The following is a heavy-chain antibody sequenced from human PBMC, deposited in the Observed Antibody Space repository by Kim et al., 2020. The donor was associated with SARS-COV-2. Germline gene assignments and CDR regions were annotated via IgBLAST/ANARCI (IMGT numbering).Heavy chain of an antibody. CDR2: IWFDESNA. D-gene: IGHD7-27*01. CDR3: AKAGSVGTYYYYGLDV. CDR1: GFTFKNFG. Sequence: GGSLRLSCTTSGFTFKNFGMHWVRQAPGKGLEWVAVIWFDESNAFYEDSVKGRFTISRDNSKNILYLHMNSLRAEDTAVYYCAKAGSVGTYYYYGLDVWGQGTTVTVPS. J-gene: IGHJ6*02. V-gene: IGHV3-33*06.